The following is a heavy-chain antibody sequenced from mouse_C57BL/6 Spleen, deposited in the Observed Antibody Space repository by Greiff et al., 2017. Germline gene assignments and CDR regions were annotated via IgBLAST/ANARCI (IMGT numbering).Heavy chain of an antibody. D-gene: IGHD1-1*01. CDR1: GYTFTSSW. V-gene: IGHV1-52*01. J-gene: IGHJ1*03. CDR2: IDPSDSET. Sequence: QVQLQQPGAELVRPGSSVKLSCKASGYTFTSSWMHWVKQRPIQGLEWIGNIDPSDSETHYNQKFKDKATLTVDKSSSTAYMQLSSLTSEDSAVYYCARSGELTTVEGYFDVWGTGTTVTVSS. CDR3: ARSGELTTVEGYFDV.